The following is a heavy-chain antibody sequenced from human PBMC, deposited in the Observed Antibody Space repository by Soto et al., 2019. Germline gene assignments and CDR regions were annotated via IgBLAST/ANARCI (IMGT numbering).Heavy chain of an antibody. V-gene: IGHV1-18*01. CDR3: ALSNIAAAGYWYFYL. D-gene: IGHD6-13*01. CDR1: GYTFTSYG. CDR2: ISAYNGNT. Sequence: QVQLVQSGAEVKKPGASVKVSCKASGYTFTSYGISWVRQAPGQVLEWMGWISAYNGNTNYAQKLQGRVTMTTDTSTSPAYMELRSLRADDTAVYYCALSNIAAAGYWYFYLWGRGTLVTVSS. J-gene: IGHJ2*01.